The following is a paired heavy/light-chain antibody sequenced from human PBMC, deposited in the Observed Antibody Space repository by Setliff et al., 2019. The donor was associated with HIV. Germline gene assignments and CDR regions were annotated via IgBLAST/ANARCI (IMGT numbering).Light chain of an antibody. V-gene: IGKV2-28*01. CDR3: MQSLQIPST. CDR2: LGS. J-gene: IGKJ1*01. Sequence: EIVMTQFPLSLPVTPGEPASISCRSTQSLLHSNGNNYLNWYLQKPGRSPELLIYLGSRRAAGVPDRFSGSASGTDFTLKISRVEAEDVGTYYCMQSLQIPSTFGQGTKVEI. CDR1: QSLLHSNGNNY.
Heavy chain of an antibody. D-gene: IGHD1-26*01. V-gene: IGHV5-51*03. CDR3: ARPPFSGSYEGFDY. Sequence: VQLVQSGAEVKKPGESLKISCKGSGYSFTNHWIGWVRQRPGAGLEWIGIIYPHDSDIRYNPSFQGQVTISADKSITTAYLQWRSLKASDTAMYYCARPPFSGSYEGFDYWGQGTLVTVSS. CDR2: IYPHDSDI. J-gene: IGHJ4*02. CDR1: GYSFTNHW.